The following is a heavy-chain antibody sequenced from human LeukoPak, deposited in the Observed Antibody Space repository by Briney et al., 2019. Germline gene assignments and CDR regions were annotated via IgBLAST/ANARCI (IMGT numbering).Heavy chain of an antibody. V-gene: IGHV1-18*01. J-gene: IGHJ4*02. CDR2: ISAYNGNT. CDR1: GYTFTIYG. D-gene: IGHD3-22*01. CDR3: ARDTYYYDSSGYFRFDY. Sequence: ASVRVSCKASGYTFTIYGISWVRQAPGQGLEWMGWISAYNGNTNYAQKLQGRVTMTTDTSTSTAYMELRSLRSDDTAVYYCARDTYYYDSSGYFRFDYWGQGTLVTVSS.